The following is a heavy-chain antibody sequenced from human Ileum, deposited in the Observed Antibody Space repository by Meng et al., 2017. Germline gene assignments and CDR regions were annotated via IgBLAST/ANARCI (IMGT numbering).Heavy chain of an antibody. CDR3: ARDYSGTSYRFSDY. CDR1: GYTFTSYG. V-gene: IGHV1-18*01. CDR2: ISVYNGNT. D-gene: IGHD1-26*01. Sequence: QGHPVQSGAEVKKPGASVMVSCKAFGYTFTSYGISWVRQAPGQGLEWMGGISVYNGNTNYAQKFQGRVTMPADTSTSTAYMELRSLRSDDTAVYYCARDYSGTSYRFSDYWGQGTLVTVSS. J-gene: IGHJ4*02.